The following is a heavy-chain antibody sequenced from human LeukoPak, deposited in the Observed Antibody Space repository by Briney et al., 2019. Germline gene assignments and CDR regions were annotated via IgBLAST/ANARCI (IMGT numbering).Heavy chain of an antibody. V-gene: IGHV3-21*01. CDR2: ISSSSSYI. J-gene: IGHJ3*02. Sequence: GGSLRLSCAASGFTFSSYSMNWVRQAPGKGLEWVSSISSSSSYIYYADSVKGRFTISRDNAKNSLYLQMNSLRAEDTAVYYCARDLLVDTAMVTGGAFDIWGQGTMVTVSS. CDR3: ARDLLVDTAMVTGGAFDI. CDR1: GFTFSSYS. D-gene: IGHD5-18*01.